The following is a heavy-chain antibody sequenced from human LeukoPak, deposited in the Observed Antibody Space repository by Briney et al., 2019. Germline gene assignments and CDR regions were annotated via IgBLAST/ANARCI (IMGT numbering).Heavy chain of an antibody. CDR2: INPNSGGT. J-gene: IGHJ6*03. CDR3: ARERRYFDLDYYYYYMDV. V-gene: IGHV1-2*02. Sequence: WASVKVSCKASGYTFTGYYMHWVRQAPGQGLEWMGWINPNSGGTNYAQKFQGRVTMTRDTSISTAYMELSRLRSDDTAVYYCARERRYFDLDYYYYYMDVWGKGTTVTISS. D-gene: IGHD3-9*01. CDR1: GYTFTGYY.